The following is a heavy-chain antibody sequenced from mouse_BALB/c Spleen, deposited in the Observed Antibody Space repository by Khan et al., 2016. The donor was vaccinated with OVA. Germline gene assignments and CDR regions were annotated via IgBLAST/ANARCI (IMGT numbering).Heavy chain of an antibody. CDR1: GFSLTTYG. Sequence: QVQLKESGPGLVRPSQTLSITCTVSGFSLTTYGVHWVRQSPGKGLEWLGVIRSAGKTDYNAAFISRLSITKDNSKSQVFFKMNSLQADDTAMDYCARNSIIYDFSYWGQGTLVTVSA. CDR3: ARNSIIYDFSY. D-gene: IGHD2-12*01. CDR2: IRSAGKT. V-gene: IGHV2-2*01. J-gene: IGHJ3*01.